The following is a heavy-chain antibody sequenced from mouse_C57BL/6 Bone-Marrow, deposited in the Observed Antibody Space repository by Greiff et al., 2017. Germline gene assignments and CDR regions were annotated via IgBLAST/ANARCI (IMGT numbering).Heavy chain of an antibody. J-gene: IGHJ4*01. V-gene: IGHV1-26*01. CDR1: GYTFTDYY. CDR3: ARAYAMDY. Sequence: VQLQQSGPELVKPGASVKISCKASGYTFTDYYMNWVKQSHGKSLEWIGDINPNNGGTSYNQKFKGKATLTVDKSSSTAYMERRSLTSEDSAVYYCARAYAMDYWGQGTSVTVSS. CDR2: INPNNGGT.